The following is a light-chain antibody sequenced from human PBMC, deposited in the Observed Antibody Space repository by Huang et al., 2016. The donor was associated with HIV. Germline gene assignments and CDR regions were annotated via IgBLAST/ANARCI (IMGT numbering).Light chain of an antibody. V-gene: IGKV2-28*01. Sequence: DIVMTQSPLSLPVTPGEPASISCRSRQSLLHTNGYNYVDWYLQKPGQPPQLVIYLSSNRASGVPDRFSGSGSVTHFTLKISRVEAEDVGVYYCMQALQTPRTFGQGTRLEIK. CDR1: QSLLHTNGYNY. CDR2: LSS. CDR3: MQALQTPRT. J-gene: IGKJ5*01.